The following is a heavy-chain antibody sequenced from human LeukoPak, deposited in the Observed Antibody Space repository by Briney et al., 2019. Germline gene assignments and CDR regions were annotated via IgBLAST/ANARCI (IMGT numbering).Heavy chain of an antibody. CDR2: ISSNNNYI. CDR1: GFTFSSYS. J-gene: IGHJ4*02. D-gene: IGHD1-26*01. Sequence: GGSLRLSCAASGFTFSSYSMNWVRKAPGKGLEWVSSISSNNNYIYYADSVKGRLTISRDNAKNSLYLQMNSLRDEDTAVYYCARDSGSYVYWGQGTLVTVSS. V-gene: IGHV3-21*01. CDR3: ARDSGSYVY.